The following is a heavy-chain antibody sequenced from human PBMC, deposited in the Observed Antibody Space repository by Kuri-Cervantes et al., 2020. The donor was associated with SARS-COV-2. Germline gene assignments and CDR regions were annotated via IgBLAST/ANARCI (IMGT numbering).Heavy chain of an antibody. V-gene: IGHV4-31*02. D-gene: IGHD2/OR15-2a*01. Sequence: LRLSCTVSGVSVTTFGSYWTWIRQPPGKGLERVGYIYYNGSTYYNPSLRSRVIVSVDRSTNQFSLNLNSVTAADTALYYCARGAIDWGQGTLVTVSS. CDR2: IYYNGST. CDR1: GVSVTTFGSY. J-gene: IGHJ4*02. CDR3: ARGAID.